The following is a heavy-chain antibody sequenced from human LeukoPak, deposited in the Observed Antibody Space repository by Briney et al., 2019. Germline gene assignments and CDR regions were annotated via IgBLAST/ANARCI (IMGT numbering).Heavy chain of an antibody. J-gene: IGHJ4*02. CDR1: GGTFSSYA. D-gene: IGHD3-16*02. CDR2: ISAYNGNT. V-gene: IGHV1-18*01. Sequence: ASVKVSCKASGGTFSSYAISWVRQAPGQGLEWMGWISAYNGNTNYAQKLQGRVTMTTDTSTSTAYMELRSLRSDDTAVYYCARGDYVWGGYPVWGQGTLVTVSS. CDR3: ARGDYVWGGYPV.